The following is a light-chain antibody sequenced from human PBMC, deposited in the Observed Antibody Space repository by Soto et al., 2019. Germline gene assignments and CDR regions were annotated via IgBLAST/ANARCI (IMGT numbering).Light chain of an antibody. CDR1: SSDVGGYNY. V-gene: IGLV2-8*01. Sequence: VLTQPPSASASPGQSVTISCTGPSSDVGGYNYVSWYQQHPGKAPKLMIYEVSERPSGVPDRFSGSKSSNSASLTVSGLQAEDEADYYCSSYAGSNNFVFGTGTKVTVL. J-gene: IGLJ1*01. CDR2: EVS. CDR3: SSYAGSNNFV.